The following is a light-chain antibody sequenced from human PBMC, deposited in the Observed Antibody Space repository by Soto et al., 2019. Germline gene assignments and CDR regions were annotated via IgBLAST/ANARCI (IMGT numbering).Light chain of an antibody. Sequence: IVDTQSPAARCVEQGGRARLPCRASQSVSSNLAWYQQKPGQAPRLLIYGASSRATGIPDRFSGSGSATDFTLTFSSLQSEDFAFYYCQQYSIWRTCGEGTKVDIK. CDR1: QSVSSN. CDR3: QQYSIWRT. J-gene: IGKJ1*01. V-gene: IGKV3D-15*01. CDR2: GAS.